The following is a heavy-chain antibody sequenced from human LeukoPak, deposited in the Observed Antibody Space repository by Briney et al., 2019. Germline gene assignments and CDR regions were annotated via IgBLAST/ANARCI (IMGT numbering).Heavy chain of an antibody. J-gene: IGHJ4*02. CDR2: ITFSSNVK. V-gene: IGHV3-48*01. D-gene: IGHD2-21*01. CDR3: TRDHVDGGGGFSRRGDY. Sequence: PGRSLSLSCPPSGFSLSNYNMNCVSQAARRWLEWISYITFSSNVKQYADSVEGRFTVSRDNAKNSLYLQMSSLRAEDTAIYYCTRDHVDGGGGFSRRGDYWGEGTLVTVSS. CDR1: GFSLSNYN.